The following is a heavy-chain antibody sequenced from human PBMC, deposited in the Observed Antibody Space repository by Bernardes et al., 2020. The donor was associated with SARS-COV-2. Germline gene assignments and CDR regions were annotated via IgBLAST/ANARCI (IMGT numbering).Heavy chain of an antibody. CDR1: GFTFSSSG. V-gene: IGHV3-33*01. J-gene: IGHJ4*02. CDR2: LWYDGRNK. Sequence: GWSLRLSCAASGFTFSSSGMHWVRQAPGQGLEWVAVLWYDGRNKYYADSVKGRFTISRDNSKNTLYLQMNSLRAEDTAVYYCARESTIAAAGTSLDYWGQGTLVTVSS. D-gene: IGHD6-13*01. CDR3: ARESTIAAAGTSLDY.